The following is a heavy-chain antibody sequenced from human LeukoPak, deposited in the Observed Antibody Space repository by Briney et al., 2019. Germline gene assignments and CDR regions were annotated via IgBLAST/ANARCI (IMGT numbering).Heavy chain of an antibody. Sequence: GGSLRLSCAASGFTFDDYAMHWVRQAPGKGLEWVSGISWNSGTIGYADSVKGRFTISRDNAKNSLYLQMNSLRAEDTAVYYCARDKDMAAGMDYWGQGTLVTVSS. CDR2: ISWNSGTI. CDR1: GFTFDDYA. D-gene: IGHD6-13*01. J-gene: IGHJ4*02. CDR3: ARDKDMAAGMDY. V-gene: IGHV3-9*01.